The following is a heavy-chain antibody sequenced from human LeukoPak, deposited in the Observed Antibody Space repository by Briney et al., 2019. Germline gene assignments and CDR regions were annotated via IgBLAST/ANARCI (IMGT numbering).Heavy chain of an antibody. D-gene: IGHD6-13*01. Sequence: SQTLSLTCTVSGGSISSGSHYWSWIRQPAGKGLEWIGRIYTSGSTNYNPSLKSRVTMSVDTSKNQFSLKLSSVTAADTAVYYCARGGKRAGDFDYWGQGTLVTVSS. V-gene: IGHV4-61*02. CDR1: GGSISSGSHY. CDR2: IYTSGST. J-gene: IGHJ4*02. CDR3: ARGGKRAGDFDY.